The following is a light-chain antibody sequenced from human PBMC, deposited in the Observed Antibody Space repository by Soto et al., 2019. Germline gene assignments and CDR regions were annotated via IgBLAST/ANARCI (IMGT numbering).Light chain of an antibody. CDR3: YSYAGSHNV. CDR1: SSDVGGYNY. J-gene: IGLJ1*01. V-gene: IGLV2-8*01. Sequence: QSALTQPHSASGSPGQSVTISCTGTSSDVGGYNYVSWYQQHPGRAPRLMIYEVNKRPSGVPDRFSGSKSGDTASLTVSGLQAEDEADYYCYSYAGSHNVFGTGTKLTVL. CDR2: EVN.